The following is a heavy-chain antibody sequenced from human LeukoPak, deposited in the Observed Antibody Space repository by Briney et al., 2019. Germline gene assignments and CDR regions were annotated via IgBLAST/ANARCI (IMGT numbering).Heavy chain of an antibody. V-gene: IGHV3-23*01. Sequence: GGSLRLSCAASGFTFSNYAMTWVRQAPGKGLEGVSGIWAGGGSTNFADSVRGRSTLSTDNSKNTLYLQMNSLRAEDAAIYYCAKDGGSGMGFDPWGQGTLVTVSS. CDR1: GFTFSNYA. CDR2: IWAGGGST. J-gene: IGHJ5*02. D-gene: IGHD3-10*01. CDR3: AKDGGSGMGFDP.